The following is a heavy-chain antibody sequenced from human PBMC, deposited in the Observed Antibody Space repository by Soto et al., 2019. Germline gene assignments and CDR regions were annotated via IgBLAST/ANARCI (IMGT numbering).Heavy chain of an antibody. J-gene: IGHJ5*02. CDR3: ARVKPYYYDSCGYSLPGYNGFGP. CDR2: TYYSGST. Sequence: PSETLSLTCTVSGGSMIAYYWNWMRQPPGKGLQWIGYTYYSGSTTYNPSLKSRVTISVHTHKNLFSLKLRCVTAADTAVYYCARVKPYYYDSCGYSLPGYNGFGPRGQGNLVTV. V-gene: IGHV4-59*12. D-gene: IGHD3-22*01. CDR1: GGSMIAYY.